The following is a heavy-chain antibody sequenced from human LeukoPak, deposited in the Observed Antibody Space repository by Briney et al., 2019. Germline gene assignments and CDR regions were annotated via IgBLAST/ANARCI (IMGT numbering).Heavy chain of an antibody. D-gene: IGHD7-27*01. CDR3: ARRSQLGGFFDN. CDR2: ISFDGNHK. V-gene: IGHV3-30*04. J-gene: IGHJ4*02. CDR1: GFSFTSYA. Sequence: GGSLRLSCAASGFSFTSYAMHWVRQAPGKGLEWVAVISFDGNHKYYADSVKGRFTISRDNAKNTLYLQMNSLRAEDTAVYFCARRSQLGGFFDNWGQGTLVTVSS.